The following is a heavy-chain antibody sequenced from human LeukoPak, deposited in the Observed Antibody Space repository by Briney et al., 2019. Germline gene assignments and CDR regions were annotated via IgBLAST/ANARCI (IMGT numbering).Heavy chain of an antibody. D-gene: IGHD3-22*01. CDR3: ARRSGVLDSRDSRYYFDH. CDR2: IYYSGST. J-gene: IGHJ4*02. Sequence: SETLFLTCIVSGGSISSHYWSWIRQTPGKGLEYIGYIYYSGSTDYKPSLKSRVTISLDTSKNQFSLNLSSVTAADTAVYYCARRSGVLDSRDSRYYFDHWGQGTLVTVSS. V-gene: IGHV4-59*11. CDR1: GGSISSHY.